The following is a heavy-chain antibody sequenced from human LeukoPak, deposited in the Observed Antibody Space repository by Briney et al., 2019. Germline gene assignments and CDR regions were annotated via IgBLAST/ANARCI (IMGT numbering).Heavy chain of an antibody. CDR1: GYTFTSYG. V-gene: IGHV1-18*01. Sequence: GASVKVSCKASGYTFTSYGISWVRQAPGQGLEWMGWISAYNGNTNYAQKLQGRVTMTTDTSTSTAYMELRSLRSDDTAVYYCARATSSWKYYYYYYMDVWGKGTTVTVSS. D-gene: IGHD6-13*01. CDR2: ISAYNGNT. J-gene: IGHJ6*03. CDR3: ARATSSWKYYYYYYMDV.